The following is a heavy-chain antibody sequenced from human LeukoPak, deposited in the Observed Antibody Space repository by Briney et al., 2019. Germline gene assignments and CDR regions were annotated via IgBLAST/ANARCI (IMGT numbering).Heavy chain of an antibody. Sequence: PSETLSLTCTVSGGSISSYYWSWIRQPPGKGLEWIGYIHYSGSTNYNPSLKSRVTISVDTSKNQFSLKLSSVTAADTAVYYCARSPPGIRWLQFYFDYWGQGTLVTVAS. D-gene: IGHD5-24*01. CDR3: ARSPPGIRWLQFYFDY. CDR2: IHYSGST. J-gene: IGHJ4*02. CDR1: GGSISSYY. V-gene: IGHV4-59*01.